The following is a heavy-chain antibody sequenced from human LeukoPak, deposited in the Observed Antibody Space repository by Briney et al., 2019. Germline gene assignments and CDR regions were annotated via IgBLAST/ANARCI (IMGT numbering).Heavy chain of an antibody. J-gene: IGHJ3*02. D-gene: IGHD5-24*01. V-gene: IGHV1-69*04. CDR3: APDPTETGSRDGYESSNGI. Sequence: SVKVSCKASGGTFSSYANSWVRQAPGQGLEWMGRIIPILGIANYAQKFQGRVTVTADKSTSTAYMELSSLRSEDTAVDYCAPDPTETGSRDGYESSNGIWGQGTMVTVSS. CDR1: GGTFSSYA. CDR2: IIPILGIA.